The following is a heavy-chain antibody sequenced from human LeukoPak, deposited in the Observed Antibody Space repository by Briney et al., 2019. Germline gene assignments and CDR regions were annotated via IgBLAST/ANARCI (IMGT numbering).Heavy chain of an antibody. J-gene: IGHJ2*01. V-gene: IGHV1-69*05. CDR1: GGTFSSYA. D-gene: IGHD4-17*01. CDR2: IIPIFGTA. CDR3: ARPRYGDYHWYFDL. Sequence: RASVKVSCKASGGTFSSYAISWVRQAPGQGLEWMGGIIPIFGTANYAQKFQGRVTITTDESTSTAYMELSSLRSEDTAVYYCARPRYGDYHWYFDLWGRGTLVTVSS.